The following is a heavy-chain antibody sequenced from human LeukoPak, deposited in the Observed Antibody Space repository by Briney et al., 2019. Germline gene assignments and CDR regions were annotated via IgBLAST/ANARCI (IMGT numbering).Heavy chain of an antibody. CDR2: ISGSGGST. CDR3: AKAGLLEWFLPYYFAY. CDR1: GFTFSSYA. Sequence: GGSLRLSCAASGFTFSSYAMSWVRQAPGKGLEWVSAISGSGGSTYYADSVKGRFTISRDNSKNTLYLQMNSLRAEDTAVYYCAKAGLLEWFLPYYFAYWGQGTLVTVSS. D-gene: IGHD3-3*01. J-gene: IGHJ4*02. V-gene: IGHV3-23*01.